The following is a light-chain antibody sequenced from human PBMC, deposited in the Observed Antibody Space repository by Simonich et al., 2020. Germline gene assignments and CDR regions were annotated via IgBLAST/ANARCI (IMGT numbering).Light chain of an antibody. CDR1: QSVSSSY. Sequence: EIVLTQSPGTLSLSPGERATLSCRASQSVSSSYLAWYQQKPGLAPRLLIYDASSRATGIPVRFSGSGAGTDFPLTISRLEPEDFAVYYCQQYGSSHHTFGQGTKLEIK. CDR2: DAS. V-gene: IGKV3D-20*01. CDR3: QQYGSSHHT. J-gene: IGKJ2*01.